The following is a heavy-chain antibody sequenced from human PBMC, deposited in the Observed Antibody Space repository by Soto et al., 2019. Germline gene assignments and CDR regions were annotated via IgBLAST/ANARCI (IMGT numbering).Heavy chain of an antibody. D-gene: IGHD2-8*02. CDR2: VSHSGTT. Sequence: SETLSLTCSVSGGSLSNSYWSWIRQSPGKGPEWIGYVSHSGTTNYNPSLESRVTISIDTSRNQFSLKLNTVTAADTAVYYCARDKITGLFDYWGQGTLVTVSS. CDR3: ARDKITGLFDY. J-gene: IGHJ4*02. V-gene: IGHV4-59*12. CDR1: GGSLSNSY.